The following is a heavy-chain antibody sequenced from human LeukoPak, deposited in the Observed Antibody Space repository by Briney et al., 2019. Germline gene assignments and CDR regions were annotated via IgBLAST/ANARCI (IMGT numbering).Heavy chain of an antibody. CDR1: GFTFSSYE. CDR2: ISRSGSII. Sequence: PGGSLRLSCAASGFTFSSYEMNWVRQAPGKGLEWVSYISRSGSIIYYADSVKGRFTISRDNAKNSLYLQMNSRRAEDTVVYYCARDLLREFLWFGESTQELYFDYWGQGTLVTVSS. V-gene: IGHV3-48*03. D-gene: IGHD3-10*01. CDR3: ARDLLREFLWFGESTQELYFDY. J-gene: IGHJ4*02.